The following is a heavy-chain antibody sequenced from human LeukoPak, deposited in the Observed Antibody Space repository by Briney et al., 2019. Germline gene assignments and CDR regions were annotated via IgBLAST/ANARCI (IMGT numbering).Heavy chain of an antibody. Sequence: SETLSLTCTVSGGSISSYYWSWIRQPPGKGLEWIGYIYYSGSTNYNPSLKSRVTISVDTSKNQFSLKLSSVTAADTAVYYCARDRIAVPAAMGGYYYYYMDVWGKGTTVTISS. D-gene: IGHD2-2*01. CDR2: IYYSGST. V-gene: IGHV4-59*12. CDR3: ARDRIAVPAAMGGYYYYYMDV. J-gene: IGHJ6*03. CDR1: GGSISSYY.